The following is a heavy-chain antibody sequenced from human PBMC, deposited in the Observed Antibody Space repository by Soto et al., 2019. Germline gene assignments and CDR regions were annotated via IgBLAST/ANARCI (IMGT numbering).Heavy chain of an antibody. CDR3: ASATGTARINNIFFY. V-gene: IGHV4-30-4*01. J-gene: IGHJ4*02. Sequence: RPSETLSLTCTVSGGSISSGDYYWSWIRQPPGKGLEWIGYIYYSGSTYYNPSLKSRVTISVDTSKNQFSLKLSSVTAADTAVYYCASATGTARINNIFFYWGQGTLVTVSS. CDR2: IYYSGST. D-gene: IGHD2-21*02. CDR1: GGSISSGDYY.